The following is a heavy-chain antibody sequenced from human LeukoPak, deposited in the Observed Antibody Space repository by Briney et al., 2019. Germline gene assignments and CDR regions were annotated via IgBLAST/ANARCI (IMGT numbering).Heavy chain of an antibody. CDR2: ISGSGGST. D-gene: IGHD3-9*01. V-gene: IGHV3-23*01. Sequence: PGGSLRLSCAASGFTFSSYAMSWVRQAPGKGLEWVSAISGSGGSTYYADSVKGRFTISRDNSKNTLYLQMNSLRAEDTAVYYCAKVDYDILTGPPSAPYFDYWGQGTLVTVSS. CDR3: AKVDYDILTGPPSAPYFDY. J-gene: IGHJ4*02. CDR1: GFTFSSYA.